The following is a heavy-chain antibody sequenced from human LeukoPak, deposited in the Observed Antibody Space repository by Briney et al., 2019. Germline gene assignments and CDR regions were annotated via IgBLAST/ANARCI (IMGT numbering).Heavy chain of an antibody. V-gene: IGHV5-51*01. D-gene: IGHD3-9*01. CDR1: GYSFTSYW. J-gene: IGHJ4*01. CDR2: IYPGDSDT. Sequence: GESLKISCKGSGYSFTSYWIGWVRQMPGKGLEWMGIIYPGDSDTRYSPSFQGQVTISADKSISTAYLQWSSLKASDTAMYYCAVFYDILTGYFGRVDYWGQGTLVTVSS. CDR3: AVFYDILTGYFGRVDY.